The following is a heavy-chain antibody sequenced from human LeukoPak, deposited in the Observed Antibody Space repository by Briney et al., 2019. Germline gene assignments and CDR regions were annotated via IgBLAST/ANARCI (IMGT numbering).Heavy chain of an antibody. V-gene: IGHV4-30-2*01. Sequence: SETLSLTCAVSGGSISSGGYSWSWIRQPPGKGLEWIGYIYHSGSTYYSPSLKSRVTISVDMSKNQLSLKLSYVTAADTAVYYCARRRAGGNNYYFDFWGQGTLVTVSS. D-gene: IGHD2-15*01. J-gene: IGHJ4*02. CDR1: GGSISSGGYS. CDR2: IYHSGST. CDR3: ARRRAGGNNYYFDF.